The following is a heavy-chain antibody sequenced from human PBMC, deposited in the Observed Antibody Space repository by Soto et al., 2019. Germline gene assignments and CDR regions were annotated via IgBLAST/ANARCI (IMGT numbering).Heavy chain of an antibody. CDR3: ARVGSYDSSGYYPYYFDY. J-gene: IGHJ4*02. Sequence: PWETLSLTCTVSGGSISSYYWSWIRQPAGKGLEWIGRIYTSGSTNYNPSLKSRVTMSVDTSKNQFSLKLSSVTAADTAVYYCARVGSYDSSGYYPYYFDYWGQGTLVTVSS. D-gene: IGHD3-22*01. V-gene: IGHV4-4*07. CDR2: IYTSGST. CDR1: GGSISSYY.